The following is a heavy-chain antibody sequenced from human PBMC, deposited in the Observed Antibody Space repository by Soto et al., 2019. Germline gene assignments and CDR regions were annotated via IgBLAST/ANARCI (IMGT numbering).Heavy chain of an antibody. CDR1: GGSISSGGYY. V-gene: IGHV4-31*03. Sequence: QVQLQESGPGLVKPSQTLSLTCTVSGGSISSGGYYWSWIRQHPGKGLEWIGYIYYSGSTYSNPSLKSRVTISVDTSKNEFSLKLSSVTAADTAVYYCARDWRGYSYGYYYYYGMDVWGQGTTVTVSS. CDR2: IYYSGST. D-gene: IGHD5-18*01. J-gene: IGHJ6*02. CDR3: ARDWRGYSYGYYYYYGMDV.